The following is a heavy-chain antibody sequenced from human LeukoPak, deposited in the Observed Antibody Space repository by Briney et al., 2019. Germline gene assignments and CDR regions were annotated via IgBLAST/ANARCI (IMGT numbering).Heavy chain of an antibody. Sequence: WGSLRLSCAASGFTVSSNYMSWVRQAPGTGLERVSIIYIDGSRCYSYYVKGRFTISRANSKNTVYLQLSSLRAEDTAVYYCARYRNYYDTSGYYPFDYWGQGTLVTASS. CDR1: GFTVSSNY. CDR2: IYIDGSR. CDR3: ARYRNYYDTSGYYPFDY. V-gene: IGHV3-53*01. J-gene: IGHJ4*02. D-gene: IGHD3-22*01.